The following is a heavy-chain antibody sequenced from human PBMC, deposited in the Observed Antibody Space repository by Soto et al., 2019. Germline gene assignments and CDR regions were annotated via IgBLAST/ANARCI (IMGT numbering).Heavy chain of an antibody. Sequence: QVQLVQSGAEVKKPGSSVKVSCKASGGTFSSYTISWVRQAPGQGLEWMGRIIPILGIANYAQKFQGRVTIXXDXSMXTAYMELSSLRSEDTAVYYCARVAGYSYGYYPLDYWGQGTLVTVSS. CDR3: ARVAGYSYGYYPLDY. V-gene: IGHV1-69*02. CDR2: IIPILGIA. J-gene: IGHJ4*02. D-gene: IGHD5-18*01. CDR1: GGTFSSYT.